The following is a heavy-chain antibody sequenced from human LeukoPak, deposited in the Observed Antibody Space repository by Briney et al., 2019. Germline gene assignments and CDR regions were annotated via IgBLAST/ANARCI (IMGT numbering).Heavy chain of an antibody. CDR3: ASLGLTMVD. Sequence: KPSETLSLTCAAYGGSFSGYYWSWIRQPPGKGLEWIGEINHSGSTNYNPSLKSRVTISVDTSKNQFSLKLSSVTAADTAVYYCASLGLTMVDWGQGTLVTVSS. CDR1: GGSFSGYY. V-gene: IGHV4-34*01. CDR2: INHSGST. D-gene: IGHD4/OR15-4a*01. J-gene: IGHJ4*02.